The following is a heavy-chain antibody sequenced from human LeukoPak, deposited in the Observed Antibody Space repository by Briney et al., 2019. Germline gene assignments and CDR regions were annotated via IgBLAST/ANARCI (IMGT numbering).Heavy chain of an antibody. CDR2: ISGSGGST. J-gene: IGHJ4*02. CDR1: GFTFSSYA. Sequence: PGGSLRLSCAASGFTFSSYAMSWVRQAPGKGLEWVSAISGSGGSTYYADSVKGRFTISRDNSKNTLYLQMNSLKTEDTAVYYCTTIPGYSSSCSGWGQGTLVTVSS. V-gene: IGHV3-23*01. CDR3: TTIPGYSSSCSG. D-gene: IGHD6-13*01.